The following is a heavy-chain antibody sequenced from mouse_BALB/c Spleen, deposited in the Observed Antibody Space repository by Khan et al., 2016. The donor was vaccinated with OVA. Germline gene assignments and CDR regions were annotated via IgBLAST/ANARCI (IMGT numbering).Heavy chain of an antibody. J-gene: IGHJ2*01. Sequence: EVKLVESGGGLVKPGGSLKLYCAASGLTFSSSAMSWVRQTPEKRLEWVATISTGGRKIYYADSVKGRFTISRDNAKNTLSLQMSSLRSEDTAMDYCAGYITTIVAFYYWGQGTTLTVSS. CDR3: AGYITTIVAFYY. CDR2: ISTGGRKI. D-gene: IGHD1-1*01. V-gene: IGHV5-9-1*01. CDR1: GLTFSSSA.